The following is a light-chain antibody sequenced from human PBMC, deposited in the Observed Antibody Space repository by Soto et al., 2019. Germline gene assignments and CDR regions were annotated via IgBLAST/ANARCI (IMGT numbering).Light chain of an antibody. V-gene: IGLV4-69*01. Sequence: QPVLTQSPSASASLGASVKLTCTLSSGHSSYAIAWHQQQPEKGPRYLMKLNSDGSHSKGDGIPDRFSDSSSGAERYLTISSLQSEDEADYYCQTWGTGIRVFGGGTKVTVL. CDR2: LNSDGSH. J-gene: IGLJ2*01. CDR1: SGHSSYA. CDR3: QTWGTGIRV.